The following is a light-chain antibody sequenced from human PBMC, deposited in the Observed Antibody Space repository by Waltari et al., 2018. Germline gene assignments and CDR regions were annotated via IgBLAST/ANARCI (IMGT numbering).Light chain of an antibody. V-gene: IGLV2-14*01. J-gene: IGLJ1*01. CDR1: SRDVGAYNS. Sequence: QSARTQPASVSGSPGQSTTISCTGTSRDVGAYNSVSWYQQHPGKAPQLIIYEVSNRPSGISNRFSGSKSGDTASLTISGLQAEDEAEYYCSSYTSSTTLLYVFGTGTKVTVL. CDR2: EVS. CDR3: SSYTSSTTLLYV.